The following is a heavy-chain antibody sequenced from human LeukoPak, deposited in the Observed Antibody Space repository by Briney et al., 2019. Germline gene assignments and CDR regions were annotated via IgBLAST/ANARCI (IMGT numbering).Heavy chain of an antibody. CDR1: GGSISSGVYY. D-gene: IGHD3-22*01. CDR2: IYYSGST. V-gene: IGHV4-31*03. CDR3: ARGAYYYDSSGFNY. Sequence: PSQTLSLTCTVSGGSISSGVYYWSWIRQHPGKGLEWIGYIYYSGSTYYNPSLKSRVTISVDTSKNQFSLKLSSVTAADTAVYYCARGAYYYDSSGFNYWGQGTLVTVSS. J-gene: IGHJ4*02.